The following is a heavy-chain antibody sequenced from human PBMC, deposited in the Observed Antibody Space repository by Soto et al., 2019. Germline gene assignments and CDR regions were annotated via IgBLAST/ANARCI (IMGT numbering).Heavy chain of an antibody. J-gene: IGHJ4*02. CDR1: GFTFTRSA. CDR2: IVVGSGNT. V-gene: IGHV1-58*01. CDR3: AKENYYDSSGYYSTLGLFDY. Sequence: EASVKVSCKASGFTFTRSAVHWVRQARGQRLEWIGWIVVGSGNTNYAQKFKERVTITRDMSTSTAYMELSSLRSEDTAVYYCAKENYYDSSGYYSTLGLFDYWGQGTLVTVSS. D-gene: IGHD3-22*01.